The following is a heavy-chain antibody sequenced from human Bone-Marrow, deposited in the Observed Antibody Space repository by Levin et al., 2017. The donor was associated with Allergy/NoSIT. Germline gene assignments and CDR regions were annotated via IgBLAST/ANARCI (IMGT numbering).Heavy chain of an antibody. CDR3: ARHRLLIGTLDY. J-gene: IGHJ4*02. V-gene: IGHV1-2*06. CDR2: INPASGGT. Sequence: GASVKVSCKTSGYTFTSYYLHWLRQAPGQGPEWMGRINPASGGTHYAQKFQGRVTMTSDTSLNTIYMELNTLRSDDSAVYYCARHRLLIGTLDYWGQGTLVTVSS. CDR1: GYTFTSYY. D-gene: IGHD1-26*01.